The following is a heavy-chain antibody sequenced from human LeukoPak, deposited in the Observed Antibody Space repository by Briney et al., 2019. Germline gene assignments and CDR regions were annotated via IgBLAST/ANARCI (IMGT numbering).Heavy chain of an antibody. J-gene: IGHJ4*02. V-gene: IGHV3-23*01. CDR1: GFTFSSYS. D-gene: IGHD5-12*01. CDR3: GKDRPTWPIDY. Sequence: GGSLRLSCAASGFTFSSYSMNWVRQAPGKGLEWVSSISSGGGNTYYADSVKGRFTISRDNSWNTLYLQMNSLTAEDTAVYYCGKDRPTWPIDYWGQGTLVTVSS. CDR2: ISSGGGNT.